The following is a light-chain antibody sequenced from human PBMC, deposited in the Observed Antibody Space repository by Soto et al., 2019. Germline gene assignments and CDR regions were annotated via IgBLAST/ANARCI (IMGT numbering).Light chain of an antibody. J-gene: IGKJ4*01. CDR3: QQRANWPLT. CDR2: DTS. CDR1: QYVSSSS. Sequence: ETVLTQSPGTLSLSPGGRAALSFRSSQYVSSSSLAWYQQKPGQAPRLLIYDTSNRATGIPARFSGSGSGTDFTLIISSLEPEDFAVYYCQQRANWPLTFGGGTKVDIK. V-gene: IGKV3-11*01.